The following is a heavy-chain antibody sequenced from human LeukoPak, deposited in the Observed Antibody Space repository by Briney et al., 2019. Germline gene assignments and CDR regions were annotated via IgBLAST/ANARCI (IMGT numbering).Heavy chain of an antibody. CDR2: ISYDGSNK. CDR1: GFTFSSYA. Sequence: GGSLRLSCAASGFTFSSYAMHWVRQAPGKGLEWVAVISYDGSNKYYADSVKGRFTISRDNSKNTLYLQMNSLRAEDTAVYYCAKGLRGTRYFDLWGRGTLVTVSS. D-gene: IGHD3-10*01. CDR3: AKGLRGTRYFDL. V-gene: IGHV3-30*04. J-gene: IGHJ2*01.